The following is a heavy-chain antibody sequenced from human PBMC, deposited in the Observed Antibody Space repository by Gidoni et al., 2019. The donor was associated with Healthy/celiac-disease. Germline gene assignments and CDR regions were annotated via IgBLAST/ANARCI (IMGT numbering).Heavy chain of an antibody. Sequence: EVQLVESGGGLVKPGGSLRLSCAASGFTFSSYSMNWVRQAPGKGLEWVSSISSSSSYIYYADSVKGRFTISRDNAKNSLYLQMNSLRAEDTAVYYCARDWKIPDCSSTSCYLNYYYGMDVWGQGTTVTVSS. CDR3: ARDWKIPDCSSTSCYLNYYYGMDV. J-gene: IGHJ6*02. D-gene: IGHD2-2*01. CDR1: GFTFSSYS. CDR2: ISSSSSYI. V-gene: IGHV3-21*01.